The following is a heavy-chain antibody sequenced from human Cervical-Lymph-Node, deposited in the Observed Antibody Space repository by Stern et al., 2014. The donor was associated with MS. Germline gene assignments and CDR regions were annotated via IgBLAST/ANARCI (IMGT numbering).Heavy chain of an antibody. CDR2: ISNKSTHT. CDR1: GFTFSHYS. D-gene: IGHD4-17*01. Sequence: DVQLEESGGGLVKPGESLXLSCDASGFTFSHYSINWVRQAPGKGMELISSISNKSTHTYYADSVEGRFTISRDSAKDSVSLHMVSLRAEDTAVYYCARARVGDYACSPHLDSWGQGTLVTVSS. V-gene: IGHV3-21*01. CDR3: ARARVGDYACSPHLDS. J-gene: IGHJ4*02.